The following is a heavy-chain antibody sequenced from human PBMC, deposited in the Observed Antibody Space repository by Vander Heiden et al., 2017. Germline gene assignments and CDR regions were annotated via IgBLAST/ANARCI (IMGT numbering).Heavy chain of an antibody. D-gene: IGHD1-26*01. Sequence: EVQLVESGGGLVKPGGSLRLSCAASGFTFSSYSLNWVRQAQGKGLVWVSSISSSSSYIYYADSVKGRFTISRDNAKNSLYLQRNSRRAEDTAVYYCASFRGRWGMISVGATVDYWGQGTLVTVSS. CDR3: ASFRGRWGMISVGATVDY. J-gene: IGHJ4*02. CDR2: ISSSSSYI. V-gene: IGHV3-21*01. CDR1: GFTFSSYS.